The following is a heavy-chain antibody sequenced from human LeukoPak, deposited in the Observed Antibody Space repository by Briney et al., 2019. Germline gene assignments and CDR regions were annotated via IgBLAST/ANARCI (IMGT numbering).Heavy chain of an antibody. J-gene: IGHJ3*02. Sequence: PSETLSLTCAVYGGSFSGYYWSWIRQPPGKGLEWIGEINHSGSTNYNPSLKSRVTISVDTSKNQFSLKLSSVTAADTAVYYCARAADYDAFDIWGQGTMVTVSS. CDR1: GGSFSGYY. V-gene: IGHV4-34*01. D-gene: IGHD4-11*01. CDR2: INHSGST. CDR3: ARAADYDAFDI.